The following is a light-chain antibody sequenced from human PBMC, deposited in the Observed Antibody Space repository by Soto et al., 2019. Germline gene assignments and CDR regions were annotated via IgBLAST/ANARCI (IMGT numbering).Light chain of an antibody. J-gene: IGKJ3*01. V-gene: IGKV3-15*01. CDR1: QSVSSN. Sequence: EIVMTQSPATLSVSPGERATLSCSASQSVSSNLAWYQQKPGQAPRLLIYGASTRATGIPARFSGSGSGIEFTLTISSLQSEDFAVYYCQQYNNWPFTFGPGTKVDIK. CDR3: QQYNNWPFT. CDR2: GAS.